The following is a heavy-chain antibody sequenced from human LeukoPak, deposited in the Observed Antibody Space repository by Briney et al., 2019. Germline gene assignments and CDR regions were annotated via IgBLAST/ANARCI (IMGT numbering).Heavy chain of an antibody. Sequence: GGSLRLSCAASGFTFTTYPMHWVRQAPSKGLEWVALISYDGSNEYYADSVRGRFTISRDNSKNTLYLQMNSLRAEDTAVYYCARDLGYGGNSDFDYWGQGTLVTVSS. CDR3: ARDLGYGGNSDFDY. CDR1: GFTFTTYP. J-gene: IGHJ4*02. D-gene: IGHD4-23*01. V-gene: IGHV3-30*04. CDR2: ISYDGSNE.